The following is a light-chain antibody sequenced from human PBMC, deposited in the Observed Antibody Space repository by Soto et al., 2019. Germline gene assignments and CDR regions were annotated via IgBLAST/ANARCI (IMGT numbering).Light chain of an antibody. Sequence: DILLTQSPATLSASPGERATLSCRASQSVSLNLAWYQHKLGQAPRLLIYDASTRVTGIPARFSGSGSGTDFTLTISYLKSEDFGVYYCQQYNNGPPPVTFGGGTKVEI. J-gene: IGKJ4*01. V-gene: IGKV3-15*01. CDR3: QQYNNGPPPVT. CDR1: QSVSLN. CDR2: DAS.